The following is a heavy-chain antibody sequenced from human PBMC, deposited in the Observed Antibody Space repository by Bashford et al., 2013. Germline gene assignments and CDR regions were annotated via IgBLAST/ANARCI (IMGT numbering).Heavy chain of an antibody. CDR2: IYYSGST. V-gene: IGHV4-39*01. Sequence: SETLSLTCSVSGGSIRSRTNYWAWIRQPPGSGLEWIGSIYYSGSTYYTPSLKSRVTISVDTSKNQFSLELRSVTAADTAVFYCARHLYSGYDQPRGDWFDPWGQGTLVTVSS. CDR3: ARHLYSGYDQPRGDWFDP. CDR1: GGSIRSRTNY. J-gene: IGHJ5*02. D-gene: IGHD5-12*01.